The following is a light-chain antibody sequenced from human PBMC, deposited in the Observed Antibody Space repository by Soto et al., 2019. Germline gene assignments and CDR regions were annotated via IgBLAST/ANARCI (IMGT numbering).Light chain of an antibody. J-gene: IGKJ1*01. CDR2: DAS. Sequence: EVVLTQSPATLSLSPGERATLSCRASQSVGSLLAWYQQRPGQSPSLLIYDASNRATGIPARFSGSGSGTDFTLTISSLEPEDFAVYYCHPSSDWPWTFGPETKV. CDR1: QSVGSL. V-gene: IGKV3-11*01. CDR3: HPSSDWPWT.